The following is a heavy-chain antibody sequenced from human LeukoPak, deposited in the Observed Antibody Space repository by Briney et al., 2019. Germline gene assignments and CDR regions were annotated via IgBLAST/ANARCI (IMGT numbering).Heavy chain of an antibody. D-gene: IGHD1/OR15-1a*01. CDR3: AKLTSSKINNSDY. CDR1: GFTVSNNY. V-gene: IGHV3-23*01. CDR2: ISADGGRT. Sequence: GGSLRLSCAASGFTVSNNYMNWVRQAPGKGLEWVSGISADGGRTYYADSVKGRFTISRDISKNALYLQMNSLRAEDTATYYCAKLTSSKINNSDYWGQGTLVAVSS. J-gene: IGHJ4*02.